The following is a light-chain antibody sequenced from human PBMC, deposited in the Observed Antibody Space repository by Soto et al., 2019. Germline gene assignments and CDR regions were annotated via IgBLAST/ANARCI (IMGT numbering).Light chain of an antibody. CDR1: SSDVGGYNY. Sequence: QSALTQPASVSGSPGQSITISCTGTSSDVGGYNYVSWYQRHPGKAPKLMIYDVSNRPSGVSNRFSGSKSGNTASLTISGLQAEDEADYYCSSYTSSSTEFGGGTKVTVL. V-gene: IGLV2-14*01. CDR3: SSYTSSSTE. J-gene: IGLJ2*01. CDR2: DVS.